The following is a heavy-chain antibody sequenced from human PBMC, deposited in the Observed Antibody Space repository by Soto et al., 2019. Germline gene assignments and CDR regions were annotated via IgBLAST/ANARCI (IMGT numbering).Heavy chain of an antibody. Sequence: EVQVLESGGALVQPGGPLRLPFAASGFPFKKHALTWVRQAQGQGLEYVSSITASGSATFYAASVRGRFAISRDNAKSTLYLQMNSLRAEDAALYYCAKGVADRGIDSWGQGTLVTVSS. CDR3: AKGVADRGIDS. CDR2: ITASGSAT. V-gene: IGHV3-23*01. J-gene: IGHJ4*02. CDR1: GFPFKKHA.